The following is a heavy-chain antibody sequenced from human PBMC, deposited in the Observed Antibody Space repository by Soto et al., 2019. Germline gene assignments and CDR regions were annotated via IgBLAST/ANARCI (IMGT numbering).Heavy chain of an antibody. CDR3: AREGDPVDIVATSEINDY. V-gene: IGHV3-21*01. D-gene: IGHD5-12*01. Sequence: GGSLRLSCAASGFTFSSYSMNWVRQAPGKGLEWVSSISSSSSYIYYADSVKGRFTISRDNAKNSLYLQMNSLRAEDTAVYYCAREGDPVDIVATSEINDYWGQGTLVTVSS. CDR2: ISSSSSYI. CDR1: GFTFSSYS. J-gene: IGHJ4*02.